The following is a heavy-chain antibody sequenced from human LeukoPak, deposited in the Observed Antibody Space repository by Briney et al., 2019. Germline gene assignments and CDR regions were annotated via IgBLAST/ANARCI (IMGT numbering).Heavy chain of an antibody. CDR3: ARAYYGLTYYFDY. Sequence: GASVKVSCKASGYTFTGYYMHWVRQAPGQGLEWMGWINPNSGGTNYAQKFQGRVTMTRDTSISTAYMELSRLRSDDTAVYYCARAYYGLTYYFDYWGQGTLVTVSS. CDR2: INPNSGGT. D-gene: IGHD3-22*01. CDR1: GYTFTGYY. V-gene: IGHV1-2*02. J-gene: IGHJ4*02.